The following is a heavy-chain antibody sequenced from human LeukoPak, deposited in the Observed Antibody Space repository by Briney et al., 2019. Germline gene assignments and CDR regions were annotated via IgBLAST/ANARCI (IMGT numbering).Heavy chain of an antibody. CDR1: GNSSTHYA. V-gene: IGHV7-4-1*02. CDR3: VLSWFDP. CDR2: INTNTGNP. Sequence: ASVTVSCTAIGNSSTHYAVNWVRQAPGQGLEWMGWINTNTGNPTYAQGFIGRSVLSFDTSVNTAYLQITSLEVDDTAVYYCVLSWFDPWGQGTLVTVSS. J-gene: IGHJ5*02.